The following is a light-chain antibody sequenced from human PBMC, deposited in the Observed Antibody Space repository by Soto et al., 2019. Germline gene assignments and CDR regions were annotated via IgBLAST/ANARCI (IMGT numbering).Light chain of an antibody. CDR3: QQYGSSLGVT. CDR1: QSVSSSY. V-gene: IGKV3-20*01. CDR2: GAS. Sequence: EIVFTQSPGTLSFSPGERATLSCRASQSVSSSYLAWYQQKPGQAPRLLIYGASSRATGIPDRFSGSGSGTDFTLTISRLEPEDFAVYYCQQYGSSLGVTFGGGTKVDIK. J-gene: IGKJ4*01.